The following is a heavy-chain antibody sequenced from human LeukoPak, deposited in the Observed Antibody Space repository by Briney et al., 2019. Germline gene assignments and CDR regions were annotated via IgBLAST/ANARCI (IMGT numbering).Heavy chain of an antibody. CDR3: ARAAPMSAAGDAFDI. Sequence: ASVKVSCMASGYTFTGYNMHWVRQAPGQGLEWMGWINPNSGGTNYAQKFQGRVTITADKSTSTAYMELSSLRSEDTAVYYCARAAPMSAAGDAFDIWGQGTMVTVSS. CDR2: INPNSGGT. J-gene: IGHJ3*02. V-gene: IGHV1-2*02. CDR1: GYTFTGYN. D-gene: IGHD6-13*01.